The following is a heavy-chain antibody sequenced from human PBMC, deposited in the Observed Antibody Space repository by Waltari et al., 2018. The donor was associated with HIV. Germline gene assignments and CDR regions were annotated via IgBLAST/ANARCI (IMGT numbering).Heavy chain of an antibody. D-gene: IGHD4-17*01. J-gene: IGHJ6*02. Sequence: QVQLVQSGAEVTKPGASVKVSCTASGYTCTRYDINWVRQATGQGLEWMGWMNPNSGNTGYAQKFQGRVTMTRNTSISTAYMELSSLRSEDTAVYYCARSYDYGGNPIYYGMDVWGQGTTVTVSS. CDR2: MNPNSGNT. V-gene: IGHV1-8*01. CDR1: GYTCTRYD. CDR3: ARSYDYGGNPIYYGMDV.